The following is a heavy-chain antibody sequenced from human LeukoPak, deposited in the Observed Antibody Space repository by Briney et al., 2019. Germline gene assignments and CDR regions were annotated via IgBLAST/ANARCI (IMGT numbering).Heavy chain of an antibody. D-gene: IGHD3-22*01. Sequence: ASVKVSCKVSGYTLTELSMHWVRQAPGKGLEWMGGFDPEDGETIYAQKFQGRVAMTEDTSTDTAYMELSSLRSEDTAVYYCATDQNYYDGSGSAGFDPWGQGTLVTVSS. CDR1: GYTLTELS. J-gene: IGHJ5*02. V-gene: IGHV1-24*01. CDR2: FDPEDGET. CDR3: ATDQNYYDGSGSAGFDP.